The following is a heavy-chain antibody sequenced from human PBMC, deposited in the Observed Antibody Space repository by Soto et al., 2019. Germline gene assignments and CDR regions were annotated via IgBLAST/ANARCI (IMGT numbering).Heavy chain of an antibody. CDR2: ISSSSSYI. Sequence: GGSLRLSCAASGFTFSSYSMNWVRQAPGKGLEWVSSISSSSSYIYYADSVKGRFTISRDNAKNSLYLQMNSLRAEDTAVYYCARDLDSSSAYYMDVWGKGTTVTVSS. D-gene: IGHD6-6*01. V-gene: IGHV3-21*01. CDR1: GFTFSSYS. J-gene: IGHJ6*03. CDR3: ARDLDSSSAYYMDV.